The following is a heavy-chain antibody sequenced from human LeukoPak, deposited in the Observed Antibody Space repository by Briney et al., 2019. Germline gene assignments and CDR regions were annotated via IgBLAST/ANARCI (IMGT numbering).Heavy chain of an antibody. CDR2: ISNYGHKT. Sequence: GGSLRLSCVASGFTFYSYAMGWVRQSPGRGPECVSAISNYGHKTSYTDSVRGRFTISRDNSKNTVYLQMSSLRAEDTGIYYCVRNAASDFYYYMGVWGRGTTLIVS. V-gene: IGHV3-23*01. D-gene: IGHD6-25*01. J-gene: IGHJ6*03. CDR3: VRNAASDFYYYMGV. CDR1: GFTFYSYA.